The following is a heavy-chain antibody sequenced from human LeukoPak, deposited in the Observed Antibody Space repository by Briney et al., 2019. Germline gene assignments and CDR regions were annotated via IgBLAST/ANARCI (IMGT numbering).Heavy chain of an antibody. V-gene: IGHV4-34*01. CDR1: GGSFSGYY. CDR3: ARGGRYYYGSGSHQNEFDY. D-gene: IGHD3-10*01. Sequence: PSETLSLTCAVYGGSFSGYYWSWIRQPPGKGLEWIGEINHSGSTNYNPSLKSRVTISVDTSKNQFSLKLSSVTAADTAVYYCARGGRYYYGSGSHQNEFDYWGQGTLVTVSS. CDR2: INHSGST. J-gene: IGHJ4*02.